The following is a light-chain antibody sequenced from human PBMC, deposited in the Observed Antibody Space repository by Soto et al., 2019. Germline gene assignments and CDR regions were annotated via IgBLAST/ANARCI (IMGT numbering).Light chain of an antibody. J-gene: IGLJ1*01. Sequence: QSVLPQPASVSGSPGQSVTISCSGTSSDFGSYKFVSWYQHHPGTVPIFIIYDTSKRPSGVSDRFSGSKSGNTASLTISGLQAEDEADYYCFAFTSTNTHVFGSGTKV. CDR3: FAFTSTNTHV. V-gene: IGLV2-23*01. CDR1: SSDFGSYKF. CDR2: DTS.